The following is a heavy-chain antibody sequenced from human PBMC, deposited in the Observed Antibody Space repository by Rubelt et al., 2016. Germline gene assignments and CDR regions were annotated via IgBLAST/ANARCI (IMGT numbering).Heavy chain of an antibody. CDR1: GGSLSGYS. CDR2: IYYSGST. D-gene: IGHD5-12*01. Sequence: QLHQWGAGLLKPSETLSLTCAVYGGSLSGYSWSWIRQHPGKGLEWIGYIYYSGSTYYNPSLKSRVTISVDTSKNQFSWRRSSVTAADTAVYYCARAEYSGYDSVAFDIWGQGTMVTVSS. J-gene: IGHJ3*02. V-gene: IGHV4-34*01. CDR3: ARAEYSGYDSVAFDI.